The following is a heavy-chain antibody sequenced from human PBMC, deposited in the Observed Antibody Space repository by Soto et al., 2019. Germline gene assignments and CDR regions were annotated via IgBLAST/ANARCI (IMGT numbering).Heavy chain of an antibody. J-gene: IGHJ5*02. CDR3: ARARDAYGDDNWFDP. CDR1: GYTFTSYA. CDR2: INAGNGNT. D-gene: IGHD4-17*01. Sequence: ASVKVSCKASGYTFTSYAMHWVRQAPGQRLEWMGWINAGNGNTKYSQKFQGRVTITRDTSASTAYMELSSLRSEDTAVYYCARARDAYGDDNWFDPRDQGPPVTSPQ. V-gene: IGHV1-3*01.